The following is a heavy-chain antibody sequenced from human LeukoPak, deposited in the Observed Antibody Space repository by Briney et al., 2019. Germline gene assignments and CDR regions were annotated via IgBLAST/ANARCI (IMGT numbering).Heavy chain of an antibody. D-gene: IGHD2-2*03. CDR3: ARHGSTDYFDN. Sequence: PSETLSLTCAVSGGSISSTTSYWGWLRQPPGKGLEWIGRIYYSGSTFYNPSLTSRVTISVDTSKNQFSLRLSSVTAADTAVYYCARHGSTDYFDNWGQGTLVTVSS. V-gene: IGHV4-39*01. CDR2: IYYSGST. CDR1: GGSISSTTSY. J-gene: IGHJ4*02.